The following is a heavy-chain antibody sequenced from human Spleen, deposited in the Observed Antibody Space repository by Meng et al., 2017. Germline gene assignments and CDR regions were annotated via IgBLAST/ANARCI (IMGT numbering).Heavy chain of an antibody. J-gene: IGHJ6*02. D-gene: IGHD4-17*01. CDR1: GYTFISYG. V-gene: IGHV1-18*01. CDR2: ISAYNGNT. Sequence: ASVKVSCKASGYTFISYGISWVRQAPGQGLEWMGWISAYNGNTKYAQKFQGRVTMTTDTSTRTVDMELGSLRSDDTAVYYCARDRPVTSISDGMDVWGQGTTVTVSS. CDR3: ARDRPVTSISDGMDV.